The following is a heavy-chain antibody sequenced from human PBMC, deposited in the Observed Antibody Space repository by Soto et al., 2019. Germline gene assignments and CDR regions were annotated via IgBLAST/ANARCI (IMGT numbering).Heavy chain of an antibody. D-gene: IGHD6-19*01. Sequence: PGGSLRLSCAASGITFTNYWMHWVRQAPGKGLVWVAHINPDGSRIMYVDSVKGRFTISRDNAKNTLYLQMNSLRVEDTAVYYCAILSGWYEVFDYWGLGTLVTVSS. CDR2: INPDGSRI. CDR1: GITFTNYW. CDR3: AILSGWYEVFDY. J-gene: IGHJ4*02. V-gene: IGHV3-74*03.